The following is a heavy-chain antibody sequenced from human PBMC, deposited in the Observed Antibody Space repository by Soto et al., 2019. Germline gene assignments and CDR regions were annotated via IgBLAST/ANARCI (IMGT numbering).Heavy chain of an antibody. Sequence: EVQLVESGGGLVQPGRSLRLSCAASGFTFDDYAMHWVRQAPGKGLEWVSGISWNSGSIGYADSVKGRFTISRDNAKNSLYLQMNSLRAEDTALYYCATGGERWLQHDYRGQGTLVTVSS. CDR1: GFTFDDYA. D-gene: IGHD5-12*01. V-gene: IGHV3-9*01. CDR3: ATGGERWLQHDY. CDR2: ISWNSGSI. J-gene: IGHJ4*02.